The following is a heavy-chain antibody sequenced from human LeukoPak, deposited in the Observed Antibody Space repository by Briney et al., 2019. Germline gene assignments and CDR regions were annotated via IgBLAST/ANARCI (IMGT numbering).Heavy chain of an antibody. CDR3: ARAKRVGATTGKYWFDP. V-gene: IGHV3-21*01. J-gene: IGHJ5*02. D-gene: IGHD1-26*01. CDR2: ISSSSSYI. Sequence: PGGSLRLSCAASGFTSSSYSMNWVRQAPGKGLEWVSSISSSSSYIYYADSVKGQFTISRDNAKNSLYLQMNSLRAEDTAVYYCARAKRVGATTGKYWFDPWGQGTLVTVSS. CDR1: GFTSSSYS.